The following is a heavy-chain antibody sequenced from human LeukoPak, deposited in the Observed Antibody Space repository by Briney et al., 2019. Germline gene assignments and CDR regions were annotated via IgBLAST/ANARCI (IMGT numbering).Heavy chain of an antibody. CDR3: AREDSSGYPYYFDY. V-gene: IGHV3-11*01. CDR1: GFTFSDYY. Sequence: GGSLRLSCAASGFTFSDYYMSWIRQAPGKGLEWVSYISSSGSTIYYADSVKGRLTISRDNAKNSLYLQMNSLRAEDTAVYYCAREDSSGYPYYFDYWGQGTLVTVSS. J-gene: IGHJ4*02. D-gene: IGHD3-22*01. CDR2: ISSSGSTI.